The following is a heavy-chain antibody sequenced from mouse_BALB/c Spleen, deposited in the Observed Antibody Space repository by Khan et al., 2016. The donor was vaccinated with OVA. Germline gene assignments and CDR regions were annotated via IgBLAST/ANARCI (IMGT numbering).Heavy chain of an antibody. CDR3: ARDAGRS. CDR1: GYTFPEYT. J-gene: IGHJ4*01. Sequence: EVQLQQSGPELVKPGASVKISCKTSGYTFPEYTVHWVKQSLGQSLDWIGVINPKNGGTAYNQKFKGKATLTVDKSSSTAYMEFRSLTSEDSAVYYCARDAGRSWGQGTSVTVAS. CDR2: INPKNGGT. D-gene: IGHD3-3*01. V-gene: IGHV1-18*01.